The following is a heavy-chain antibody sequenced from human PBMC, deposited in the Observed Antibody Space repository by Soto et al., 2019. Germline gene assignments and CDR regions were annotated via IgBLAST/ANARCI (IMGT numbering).Heavy chain of an antibody. CDR2: ISSSSSTI. CDR1: GFTFSSYS. J-gene: IGHJ1*01. CDR3: ARDDRAGYFQH. Sequence: EVQLVESGGGLVQPGGSLRLSCAASGFTFSSYSMNWVRQAPGKGLEWVSYISSSSSTIYYADSVKGRFTISRDNAKNSLSLQMNSLRDEDTAVYYCARDDRAGYFQHWGQGTLVTVFS. V-gene: IGHV3-48*02.